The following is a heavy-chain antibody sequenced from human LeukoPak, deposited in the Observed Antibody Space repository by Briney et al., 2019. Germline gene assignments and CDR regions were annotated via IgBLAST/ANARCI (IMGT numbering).Heavy chain of an antibody. J-gene: IGHJ1*01. CDR3: ARDFPAGLWWSDYFQH. CDR1: GYTFTSYC. Sequence: ASVKVSCKASGYTFTSYCISGVRQAPGQGLEWMGWISAYNGNTNYAQKLQGRVTMTTGTSTSTAYMELRSLRSDDTAVYYCARDFPAGLWWSDYFQHWGQGTLVTVSS. CDR2: ISAYNGNT. V-gene: IGHV1-18*01. D-gene: IGHD2-21*01.